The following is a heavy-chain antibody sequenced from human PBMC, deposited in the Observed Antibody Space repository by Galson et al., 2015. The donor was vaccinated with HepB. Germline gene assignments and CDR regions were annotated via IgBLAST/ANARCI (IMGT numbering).Heavy chain of an antibody. J-gene: IGHJ6*02. CDR2: INPNSGGT. Sequence: SVKASCKASGYTFTGYYMHWVRQAPGQGLEWMGWINPNSGGTNYAQKFQGWVTMTRDTSISTAYMELSRLRSDDTAVYYCARDLSQNYGMDVWGQGTTVTVSS. V-gene: IGHV1-2*04. CDR3: ARDLSQNYGMDV. CDR1: GYTFTGYY.